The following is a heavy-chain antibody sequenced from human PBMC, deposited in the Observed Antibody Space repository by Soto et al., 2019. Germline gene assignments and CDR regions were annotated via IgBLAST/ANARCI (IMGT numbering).Heavy chain of an antibody. V-gene: IGHV3-15*07. D-gene: IGHD2-15*01. Sequence: EVQLVESAGGLVKPGGSLRLSCVASGFSFNEAWMIWVRQAPGEGLEWVGRIKTSAGGGATDYAAPVQGRFTISRDDSKNALYLHMNSLRTEDTAIYYCTTGSVEGIWGQGTMVTVSS. J-gene: IGHJ4*03. CDR2: IKTSAGGGAT. CDR3: TTGSVEGI. CDR1: GFSFNEAW.